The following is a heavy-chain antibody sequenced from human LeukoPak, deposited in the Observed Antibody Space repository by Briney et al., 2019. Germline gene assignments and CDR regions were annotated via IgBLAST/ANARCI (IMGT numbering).Heavy chain of an antibody. CDR1: GFTFSNSA. CDR2: ISYDGNNK. D-gene: IGHD6-13*01. Sequence: GGSLRLSCAASGFTFSNSAMHWVRQAPGKGLEWVALISYDGNNKYYADSVKGRFTISRDNSKNTLYLQMSSLRAEDTADYFCANDAAQQQPPNLFHGMDVWGQGTTVTVSS. V-gene: IGHV3-30-3*02. J-gene: IGHJ6*02. CDR3: ANDAAQQQPPNLFHGMDV.